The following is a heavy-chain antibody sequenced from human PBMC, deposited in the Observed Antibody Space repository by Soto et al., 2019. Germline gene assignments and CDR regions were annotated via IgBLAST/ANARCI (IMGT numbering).Heavy chain of an antibody. CDR2: ISYHGSNK. D-gene: IGHD1-26*01. CDR3: AKARPDPLIVGSTTGYSDS. J-gene: IGHJ4*02. Sequence: GGSLRLSCAASGFTFSSYGMHWVRQAPGKGLEWVAVISYHGSNKYYADSVKGRFPISRDNSKDTLSLQMNSLRPEDTALYYCAKARPDPLIVGSTTGYSDSWGQGTLVTVSS. CDR1: GFTFSSYG. V-gene: IGHV3-30*18.